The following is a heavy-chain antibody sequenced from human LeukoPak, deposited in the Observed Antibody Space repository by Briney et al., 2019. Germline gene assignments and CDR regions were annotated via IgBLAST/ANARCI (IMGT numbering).Heavy chain of an antibody. CDR1: GGSFSGYY. Sequence: SETLSLTCAVYGGSFSGYYWSWIRQPAGKGLEWIGRIYSSGSTNYNPSLKSRVTISLETSKNQFSLKLASVTAADTAVYYCARAGYYYYYMDVWGKGTTVTVSS. V-gene: IGHV4-59*10. CDR2: IYSSGST. J-gene: IGHJ6*03. CDR3: ARAGYYYYYMDV.